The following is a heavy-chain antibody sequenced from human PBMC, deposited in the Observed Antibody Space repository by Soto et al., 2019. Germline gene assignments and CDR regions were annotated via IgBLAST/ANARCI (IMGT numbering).Heavy chain of an antibody. CDR2: IYYTGGT. D-gene: IGHD2-15*01. J-gene: IGHJ4*02. Sequence: SSETLSLTCTVSGGSIRSDDYHWSWIRQPPGKGLEWIGYIYYTGGTYYNPSLKSRINISGDTSKNQFSLKLSSVTAADTAVYYCAVCRGFSNYYFDSWGQGTLVTVSS. V-gene: IGHV4-30-4*01. CDR1: GGSIRSDDYH. CDR3: AVCRGFSNYYFDS.